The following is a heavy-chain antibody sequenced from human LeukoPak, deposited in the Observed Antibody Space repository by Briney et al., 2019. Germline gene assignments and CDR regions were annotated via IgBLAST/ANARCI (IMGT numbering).Heavy chain of an antibody. V-gene: IGHV3-7*01. Sequence: GGSLRLSCAASGFTFSSYWMSWVRQAPGKGLEWVASIKQDGSEKYYVDSVKGRFTISRDNAKNSLYLQMNSLRAEDTAVYYCAREGDIVVVPAASYFDYWGQGTLVTVSS. D-gene: IGHD2-2*01. CDR1: GFTFSSYW. CDR2: IKQDGSEK. CDR3: AREGDIVVVPAASYFDY. J-gene: IGHJ4*02.